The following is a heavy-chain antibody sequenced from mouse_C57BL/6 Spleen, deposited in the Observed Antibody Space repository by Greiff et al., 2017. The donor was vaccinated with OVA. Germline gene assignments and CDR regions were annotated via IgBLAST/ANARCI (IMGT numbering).Heavy chain of an antibody. V-gene: IGHV1-26*01. CDR2: INPNNGGT. D-gene: IGHD2-3*01. CDR3: ARRSYDGYVYYYAMDY. J-gene: IGHJ4*01. CDR1: GYTFTDYY. Sequence: VQLQQSGPELVKPGASVKISCKASGYTFTDYYMNWVKQSHGKSLEWIGDINPNNGGTSYNQKFKGKATLTVDKSSSTAYMELRSLTSEDSAVYYCARRSYDGYVYYYAMDYWGQGTSVTVSS.